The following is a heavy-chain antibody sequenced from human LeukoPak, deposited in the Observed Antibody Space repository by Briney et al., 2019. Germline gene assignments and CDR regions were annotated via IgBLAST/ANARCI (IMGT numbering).Heavy chain of an antibody. Sequence: PSETLSLTCTVSGGSISSSSYYWGWIRQPPGKGLEWIGSIYYSGSTYYNPSLKSRVTISVDTSKNQFSLKLSSVTAADTAVYYCASIGAIPTEYAFDIWGQGTMVTVSS. CDR1: GGSISSSSYY. D-gene: IGHD6-13*01. CDR3: ASIGAIPTEYAFDI. J-gene: IGHJ3*02. V-gene: IGHV4-39*01. CDR2: IYYSGST.